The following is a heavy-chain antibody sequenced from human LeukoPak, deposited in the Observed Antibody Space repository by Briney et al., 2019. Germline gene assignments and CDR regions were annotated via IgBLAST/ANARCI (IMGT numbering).Heavy chain of an antibody. Sequence: GGSLRLSCAASGFSFSNFGMNWVRQAPGKGLEWVSRINTDGSTTNYADSVKGRFTISRDNAKNTLYLQMNSLRAEDTAVYYCARVGGGSNTPFDYWGQGTLVTVSS. CDR1: GFSFSNFG. D-gene: IGHD3-16*01. V-gene: IGHV3-74*01. CDR2: INTDGSTT. CDR3: ARVGGGSNTPFDY. J-gene: IGHJ4*02.